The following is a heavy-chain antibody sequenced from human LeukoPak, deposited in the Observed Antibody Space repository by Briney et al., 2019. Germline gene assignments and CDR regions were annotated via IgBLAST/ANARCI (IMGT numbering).Heavy chain of an antibody. CDR3: AKDMGPYYYYGMDV. CDR2: ISGDGGST. J-gene: IGHJ6*02. Sequence: GGSLRLSCAASGFTFSYYEMNWVRQAPGKGLEWVSLISGDGGSTYYADSVKGRFTISRDNSKNSLYLQMNSLRTEDTALYYCAKDMGPYYYYGMDVWGQGTTVTVSS. CDR1: GFTFSYYE. D-gene: IGHD3-16*01. V-gene: IGHV3-43*02.